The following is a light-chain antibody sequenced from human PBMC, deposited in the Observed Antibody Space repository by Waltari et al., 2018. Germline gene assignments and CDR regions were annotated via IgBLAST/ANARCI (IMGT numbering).Light chain of an antibody. V-gene: IGLV8-61*01. Sequence: QTVVTQEPSLSVSPGGTVTLTCALSSGSISTTSYATWYQQSPGQAPRTLVYKATSRSSGVPHRCSGSILGNKAALTITGAQADDESDYYCALYMGSGIWVFGGGTKLTVL. CDR3: ALYMGSGIWV. CDR1: SGSISTTSY. CDR2: KAT. J-gene: IGLJ3*02.